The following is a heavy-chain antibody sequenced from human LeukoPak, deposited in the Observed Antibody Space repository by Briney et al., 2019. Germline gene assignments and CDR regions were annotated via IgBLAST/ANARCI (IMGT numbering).Heavy chain of an antibody. CDR1: GYSISSGYY. J-gene: IGHJ5*02. CDR3: ARTSKYCSSTSCYAFNWFDP. CDR2: IYHSGST. D-gene: IGHD2-2*01. V-gene: IGHV4-38-2*02. Sequence: PSETLSLTCTVSGYSISSGYYWGWIRQPPGKGLEWIGSIYHSGSTYYNPPLKSRVTISVDTSKNQFSLKLSSVTAADTAVYYCARTSKYCSSTSCYAFNWFDPWGQGTLVTVSS.